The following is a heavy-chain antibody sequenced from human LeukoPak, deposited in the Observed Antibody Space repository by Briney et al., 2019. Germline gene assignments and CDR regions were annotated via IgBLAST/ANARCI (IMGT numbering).Heavy chain of an antibody. J-gene: IGHJ4*02. CDR3: ARGGAARPDY. V-gene: IGHV3-48*04. D-gene: IGHD6-6*01. Sequence: GGPLRLSCAASGFTFSSYGMHWVRQAPGKGLEWVSYISSSSSNIAYADSVKGRFTISRDNVKNSLYLQINSLRVEDTSVYYCARGGAARPDYWGQGTLVTVSS. CDR1: GFTFSSYG. CDR2: ISSSSSNI.